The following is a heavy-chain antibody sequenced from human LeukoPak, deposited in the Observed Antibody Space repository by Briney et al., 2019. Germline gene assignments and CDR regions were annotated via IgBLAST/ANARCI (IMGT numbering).Heavy chain of an antibody. D-gene: IGHD3-22*01. CDR3: ARTITMIVEDAFDI. V-gene: IGHV4-59*08. Sequence: SETLSLTCTVSGGSISSYYWSWIRQPPGKGLEWIGYIYYSGSTNYNPSLKSRVTISVDTSKNQFSLKLSSVTAADTAVYYCARTITMIVEDAFDIWGQGTMVTVSS. J-gene: IGHJ3*02. CDR1: GGSISSYY. CDR2: IYYSGST.